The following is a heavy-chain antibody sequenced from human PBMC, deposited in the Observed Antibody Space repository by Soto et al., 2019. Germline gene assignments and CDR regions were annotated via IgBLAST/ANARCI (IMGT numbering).Heavy chain of an antibody. CDR2: MYHSGST. Sequence: QVQLQESGPGLVKPSGTLSLTCAVSGGSISSSNWWSWVRQPPGKGLEWIGEMYHSGSTSYNPSLKNRFTLSVHKPTNQFSLKLSCVSAEDTPVYASAGSRGGSLIPIFGRWGQGTLVTVSS. V-gene: IGHV4-4*02. J-gene: IGHJ4*02. D-gene: IGHD2-15*01. CDR1: GGSISSSNW. CDR3: AGSRGGSLIPIFGR.